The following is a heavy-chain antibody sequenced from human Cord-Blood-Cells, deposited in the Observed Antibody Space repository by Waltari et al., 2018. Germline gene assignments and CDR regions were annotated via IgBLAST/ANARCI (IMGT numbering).Heavy chain of an antibody. CDR1: GGTFSRPA. D-gene: IGHD1-26*01. CDR3: ARDGDSGSYYRGDYYGMDV. Sequence: QVPLVQSGAEVQKPGSSVTVSCKASGGTFSRPAISWVGRAPGQGLEWMGGIIPIFGTANYAQKFQGRVTITADESTSTAYMELSSLRSEDTAVYYCARDGDSGSYYRGDYYGMDVWGQGTTVTVSS. CDR2: IIPIFGTA. J-gene: IGHJ6*02. V-gene: IGHV1-69*12.